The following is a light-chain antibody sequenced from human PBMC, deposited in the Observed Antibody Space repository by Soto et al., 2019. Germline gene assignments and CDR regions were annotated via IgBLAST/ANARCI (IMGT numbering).Light chain of an antibody. CDR3: QHYNSYSEA. CDR1: QTICSW. Sequence: DIPMTQSPSTLSGSVGDRVTITCRASQTICSWLAWYQQKPGKAPKLLIYKASTLKSGVPSRFSGSGSGTEFTLTISILQPDDSATYYCQHYNSYSEAFSQGTKVELK. J-gene: IGKJ1*01. CDR2: KAS. V-gene: IGKV1-5*03.